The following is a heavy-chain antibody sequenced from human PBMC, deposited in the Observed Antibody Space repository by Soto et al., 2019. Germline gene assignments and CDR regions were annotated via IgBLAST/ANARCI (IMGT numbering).Heavy chain of an antibody. CDR2: IYYSGST. CDR3: AIAADVCYYGMDV. V-gene: IGHV4-31*03. Sequence: QVQLQESGPGLVKPSQTLSLTCTVSGGSISSGGYYWSWIRQHPGKGLEWIGYIYYSGSTYYNPSRKSRVTITVDSSKHHFSLKRSSVTAADTAVYYCAIAADVCYYGMDVWGQGPTVPVSS. J-gene: IGHJ6*02. CDR1: GGSISSGGYY.